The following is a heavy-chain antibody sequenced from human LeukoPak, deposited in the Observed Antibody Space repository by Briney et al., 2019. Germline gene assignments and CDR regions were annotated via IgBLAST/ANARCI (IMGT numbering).Heavy chain of an antibody. V-gene: IGHV1-46*01. D-gene: IGHD5-24*01. CDR3: ARDAEMAGNFDY. CDR1: GYTFTSYY. J-gene: IGHJ4*02. Sequence: ASVKVSCKAFGYTFTSYYMHWARQAPGQGLEWMGIINPSGGSTSYAQKFQGRVAMTRDMSTSTVYMELSSLRSDDTAVYFCARDAEMAGNFDYWGQGTLVTVSS. CDR2: INPSGGST.